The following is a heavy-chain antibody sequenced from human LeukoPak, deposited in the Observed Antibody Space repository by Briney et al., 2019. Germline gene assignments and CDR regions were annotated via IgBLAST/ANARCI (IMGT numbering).Heavy chain of an antibody. V-gene: IGHV3-53*01. CDR1: RFNVNSTY. D-gene: IGHD2-8*01. CDR2: IYSAGST. CDR3: AKGHCTNGICWLD. J-gene: IGHJ4*02. Sequence: PGGVLRLSCAGSRFNVNSTYMRWGPQAPGAGLEGVAVIYSAGSTYYADSVKGRFTNSRDNSKNTLYLQMNSLRAEDTAVYYCAKGHCTNGICWLDWGQGTLVTVSS.